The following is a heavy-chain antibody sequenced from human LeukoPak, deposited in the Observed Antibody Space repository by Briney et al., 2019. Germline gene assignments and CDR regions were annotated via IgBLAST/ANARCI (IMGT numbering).Heavy chain of an antibody. D-gene: IGHD3-10*01. J-gene: IGHJ4*02. CDR1: GYTFTTYG. CDR2: ISPYNGNT. CDR3: ARAATMVRGVIIKEYYFDY. Sequence: ASVKVSCKASGYTFTTYGISWVRQAPGQGLEWMGWISPYNGNTNYAQKLQGRVTLTTDTSTNTAYMELRSLRSDDTALYYCARAATMVRGVIIKEYYFDYWGQGTLVTVSS. V-gene: IGHV1-18*01.